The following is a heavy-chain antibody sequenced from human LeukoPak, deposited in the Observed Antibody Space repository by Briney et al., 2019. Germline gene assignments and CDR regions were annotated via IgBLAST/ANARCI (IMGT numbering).Heavy chain of an antibody. Sequence: ASVKVSCKASGYTSPDYYMHWVRQAPGQGLEWLGWISPNSGGTNYAQKFQGRVTMTRDTSISTTYMELSRLTSDDTAVYYCARPMVPSTITVAADFDYWGQGTLVTVSS. D-gene: IGHD6-19*01. CDR2: ISPNSGGT. CDR1: GYTSPDYY. J-gene: IGHJ4*02. CDR3: ARPMVPSTITVAADFDY. V-gene: IGHV1-2*02.